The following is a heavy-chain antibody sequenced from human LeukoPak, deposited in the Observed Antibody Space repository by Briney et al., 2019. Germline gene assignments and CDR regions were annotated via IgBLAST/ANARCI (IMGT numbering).Heavy chain of an antibody. D-gene: IGHD3-10*01. J-gene: IGHJ6*03. CDR3: AKDMGGITMVRGVIITGYMDV. CDR1: GFTLDDYA. Sequence: GGSLRLSCAASGFTLDDYAMHWVRQAPGKGLEWVSGISWNSGSIGYADSVKGRFTISRDNAKNSLYLQMNSLRAEDTALYYCAKDMGGITMVRGVIITGYMDVWGKGTTVTVSS. V-gene: IGHV3-9*01. CDR2: ISWNSGSI.